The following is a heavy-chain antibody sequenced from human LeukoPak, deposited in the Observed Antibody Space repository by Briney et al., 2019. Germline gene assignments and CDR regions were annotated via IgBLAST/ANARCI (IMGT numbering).Heavy chain of an antibody. CDR2: ISAYNGNT. CDR3: ARHHRITMVRGVIPDDAFDI. J-gene: IGHJ3*02. CDR1: GYTFTSYA. V-gene: IGHV1-18*01. D-gene: IGHD3-10*01. Sequence: ASVKVSCKASGYTFTSYAISWVRQAPGQGLEWMGWISAYNGNTNYAQKLQGRFTMTTDTSTSTAYMEVRSLTSDDTAVYYCARHHRITMVRGVIPDDAFDIWGQGTMVTVSS.